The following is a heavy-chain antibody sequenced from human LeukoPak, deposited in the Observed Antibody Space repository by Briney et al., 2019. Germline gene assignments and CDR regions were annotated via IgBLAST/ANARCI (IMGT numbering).Heavy chain of an antibody. Sequence: GRSLRLSCAASGFTFSSYAMHWVRQAPGKGLEWVAVISYDGSNKYYADSVKGRFTISRDNSKNTLYLQMNSLRAEDTAVYYCASGTNPRAAASSFGDYWGQGTLVTVSS. CDR1: GFTFSSYA. D-gene: IGHD6-13*01. CDR2: ISYDGSNK. CDR3: ASGTNPRAAASSFGDY. J-gene: IGHJ4*02. V-gene: IGHV3-30*04.